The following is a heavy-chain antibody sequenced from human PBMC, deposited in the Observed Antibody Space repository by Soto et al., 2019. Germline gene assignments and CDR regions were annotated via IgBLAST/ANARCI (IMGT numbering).Heavy chain of an antibody. CDR1: GFTFSSYW. CDR2: IKQGGSEK. J-gene: IGHJ6*02. CDR3: ASVSYGDYPAYNGMDA. D-gene: IGHD4-17*01. V-gene: IGHV3-7*03. Sequence: GGSLRLSCAASGFTFSSYWMSWVRQAPGKGLEWVANIKQGGSEKYYVDPVKGQFTNPRDTPKTPMYLKIKSLRPEAPAVYSCASVSYGDYPAYNGMDAWGQGTTVTVSS.